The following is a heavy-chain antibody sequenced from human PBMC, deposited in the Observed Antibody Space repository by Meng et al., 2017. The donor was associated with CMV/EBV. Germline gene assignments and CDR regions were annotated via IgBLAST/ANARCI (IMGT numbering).Heavy chain of an antibody. D-gene: IGHD3-3*01. J-gene: IGHJ6*02. Sequence: GESLKISCAASGFTFSSYGMHWVRQAPGKGLEWVAVIWYDGSNKYYADSVKGRFTISRDNSKNTLHLQMNSLRAEDTAVYYCARENYDFWSGYYYYYYYYGMDVWGQGTTVTVSS. CDR3: ARENYDFWSGYYYYYYYYGMDV. CDR2: IWYDGSNK. CDR1: GFTFSSYG. V-gene: IGHV3-33*01.